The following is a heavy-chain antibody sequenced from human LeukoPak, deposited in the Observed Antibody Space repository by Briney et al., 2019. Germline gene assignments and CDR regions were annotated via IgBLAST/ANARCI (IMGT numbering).Heavy chain of an antibody. J-gene: IGHJ4*02. Sequence: TGGSLRLSCEASGFTFSSYSMNWVRQAPGKGLEWISYISTSTTTIYYANSVKGRFTISRDNAKKSLYLQMNSLRAEDTAVYYCANWGCSGGSCYPFDYWGQGTLVTVSS. CDR2: ISTSTTTI. D-gene: IGHD2-15*01. CDR3: ANWGCSGGSCYPFDY. CDR1: GFTFSSYS. V-gene: IGHV3-48*01.